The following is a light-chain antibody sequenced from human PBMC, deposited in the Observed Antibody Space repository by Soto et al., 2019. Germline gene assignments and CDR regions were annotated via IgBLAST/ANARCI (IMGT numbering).Light chain of an antibody. V-gene: IGKV3-20*01. J-gene: IGKJ4*01. CDR3: QQYGSSPT. CDR2: GAS. CDR1: QSVSSSY. Sequence: EIVLTQSPGTLSLSPGERATLSCRASQSVSSSYLARYQQKPGQAPRLLIYGASSRATGIPDRFSVSGSGTDFTLTISILEPEDFAVYYCQQYGSSPTFGGGTKVEIK.